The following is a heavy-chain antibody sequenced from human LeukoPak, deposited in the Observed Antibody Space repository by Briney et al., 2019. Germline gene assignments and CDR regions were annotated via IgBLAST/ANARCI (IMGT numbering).Heavy chain of an antibody. V-gene: IGHV4-59*01. CDR1: GGSISSYY. D-gene: IGHD3-3*01. CDR3: ARWSGYYFY. CDR2: IDCSGST. J-gene: IGHJ4*02. Sequence: SETLSLTCIVSGGSISSYYWSWIRQPPGKGLEWIGYIDCSGSTNYNPSLKSRVTISVDTSKKQFSLKLSSVTAADTAVYYCARWSGYYFYWGQGTLVTVSS.